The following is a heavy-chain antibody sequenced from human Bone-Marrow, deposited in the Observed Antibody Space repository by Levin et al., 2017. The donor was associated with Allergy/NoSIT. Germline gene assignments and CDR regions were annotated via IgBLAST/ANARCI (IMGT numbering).Heavy chain of an antibody. J-gene: IGHJ5*02. Sequence: KSGESLKISCKASGYSFTHYAIHWVRQAPGQRLEWMGWINPVNGNTKYSQNFQGRVTITKDTSASTVYVELSSLRSEDTAVYYCAREVIPRGSSRQWLPLDWFDPWGQGTLVTVSS. CDR1: GYSFTHYA. V-gene: IGHV1-3*01. CDR3: AREVIPRGSSRQWLPLDWFDP. CDR2: INPVNGNT. D-gene: IGHD5-12*01.